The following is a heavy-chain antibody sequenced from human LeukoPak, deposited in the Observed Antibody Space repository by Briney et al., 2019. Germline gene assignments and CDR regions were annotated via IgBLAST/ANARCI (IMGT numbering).Heavy chain of an antibody. D-gene: IGHD1-14*01. CDR1: GFTFSSYA. J-gene: IGHJ6*02. CDR3: ARDPGGSSKRYYYGMDV. CDR2: ISGGGGRT. Sequence: SGGSLRLSCAASGFTFSSYAMSWVRQAPGKGLEWVSGISGGGGRTYYADSVKGRFTISRDNSKNTLYLQMNSLRAEDTAVYYCARDPGGSSKRYYYGMDVWGQGTTVTVSS. V-gene: IGHV3-23*01.